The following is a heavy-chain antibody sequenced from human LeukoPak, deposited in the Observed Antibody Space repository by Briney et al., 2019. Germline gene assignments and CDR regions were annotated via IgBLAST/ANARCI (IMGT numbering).Heavy chain of an antibody. CDR1: GYSFTSYW. CDR3: ARRDDYGDYVSWYFDY. V-gene: IGHV5-51*01. CDR2: IYPGDSDT. D-gene: IGHD4-17*01. J-gene: IGHJ4*02. Sequence: GESLKISCKGSGYSFTSYWIGWVRQMPGKGLEWMGIIYPGDSDTRYSPSFQGQVTISVDTSIGTAYLQWSSLKASDTAMYYCARRDDYGDYVSWYFDYWGQGTLVTVSS.